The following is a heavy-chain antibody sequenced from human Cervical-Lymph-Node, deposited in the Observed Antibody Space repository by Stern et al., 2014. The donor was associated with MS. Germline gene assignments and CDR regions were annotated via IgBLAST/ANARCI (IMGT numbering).Heavy chain of an antibody. CDR2: IFYNGST. V-gene: IGHV4-39*01. Sequence: QVQLQESGPGLVKPSETLSLTCTVSGASISSSVYQWGWIRQPPGQGLEWIGNIFYNGSTYHNPPLKSRVTFSLDGSKNQFSVELNFVTAADTAVYYCARIPNWLQLSPPRGENANFHFWGQGTLVTVSS. D-gene: IGHD5-24*01. CDR1: GASISSSVYQ. J-gene: IGHJ4*02. CDR3: ARIPNWLQLSPPRGENANFHF.